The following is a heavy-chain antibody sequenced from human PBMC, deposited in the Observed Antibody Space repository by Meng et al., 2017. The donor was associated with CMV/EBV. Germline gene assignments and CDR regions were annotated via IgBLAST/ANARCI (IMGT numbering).Heavy chain of an antibody. V-gene: IGHV1-2*02. J-gene: IGHJ3*02. D-gene: IGHD7-27*01. CDR3: ARDLGDLDYWGPDAFDI. CDR1: GYTFTGYY. CDR2: INPNSGGT. Sequence: ASVKVSCKASGYTFTGYYMHWVRQAPGQGLEWMGWINPNSGGTNYAQKFQGRVTMTRDTSISTAYMELSRLRSDDMAVYYCARDLGDLDYWGPDAFDIWGQGTMVTVSS.